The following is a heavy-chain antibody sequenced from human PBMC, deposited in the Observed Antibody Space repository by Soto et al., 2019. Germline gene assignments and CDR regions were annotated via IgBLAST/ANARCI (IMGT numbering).Heavy chain of an antibody. J-gene: IGHJ4*02. CDR1: GGSIYTGGFY. CDR3: ATSLVTSRASVDY. D-gene: IGHD1-26*01. Sequence: SETLSLTCTVSGGSIYTGGFYWSWIRQLPGKGLEWLGYIYYTGSTQYTPSLKSRLSISTDTSDNQFSLRLNSVTAADTAVYYCATSLVTSRASVDYWRQGTPVTVSS. V-gene: IGHV4-31*03. CDR2: IYYTGST.